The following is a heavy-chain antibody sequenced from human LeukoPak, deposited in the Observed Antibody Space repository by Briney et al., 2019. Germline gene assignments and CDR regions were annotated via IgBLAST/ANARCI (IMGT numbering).Heavy chain of an antibody. CDR3: ARFGSSTWYKGAFDI. Sequence: SETLSLTCAVYGGSFSGYYWSWIRQPPGKGLEWIGEIVHSGNTKYNPSLKSRVTISVDTSKNQFSLNLTSVTAADTAVYHCARFGSSTWYKGAFDIWGQGTMVTVAS. CDR1: GGSFSGYY. CDR2: IVHSGNT. D-gene: IGHD6-13*01. V-gene: IGHV4-34*12. J-gene: IGHJ3*02.